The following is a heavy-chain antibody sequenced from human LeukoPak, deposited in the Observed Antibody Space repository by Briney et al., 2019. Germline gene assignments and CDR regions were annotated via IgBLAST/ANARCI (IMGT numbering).Heavy chain of an antibody. CDR3: ARDYASGWFDP. CDR1: GGSISSHY. J-gene: IGHJ5*02. Sequence: SETLSLTRTVSGGSISSHYWSWIRQPPGKGLEWIGYIYYSGSTNYNPSLKSRVTISVDTSKNQFSLKLSSVTAADTAVYYCARDYASGWFDPWGQGTLVTVSS. V-gene: IGHV4-59*11. CDR2: IYYSGST. D-gene: IGHD3-16*01.